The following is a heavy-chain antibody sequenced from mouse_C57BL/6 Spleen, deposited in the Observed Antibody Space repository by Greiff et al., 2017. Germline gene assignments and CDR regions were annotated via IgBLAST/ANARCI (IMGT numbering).Heavy chain of an antibody. Sequence: VQLVESGPGLVAPSPSLSITCTVSGFSFTSYAISWVRQPPGKGLEWLGVIWPGRGKNYNSALKARLSISTDNSKSQVFLRMLSLQTADTARYYCARTLEGLSWLADWGKGTLVTVSA. CDR3: ARTLEGLSWLAD. V-gene: IGHV2-9-1*01. CDR2: IWPGRGK. CDR1: GFSFTSYA. D-gene: IGHD3-3*01. J-gene: IGHJ3*01.